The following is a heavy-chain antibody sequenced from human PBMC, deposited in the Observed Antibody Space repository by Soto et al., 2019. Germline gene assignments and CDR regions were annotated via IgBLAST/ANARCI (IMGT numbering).Heavy chain of an antibody. CDR2: ISSSGSTI. CDR3: ARDYSSSRYYGMDV. D-gene: IGHD6-6*01. V-gene: IGHV3-11*01. CDR1: GFTFSDYY. J-gene: IGHJ6*02. Sequence: QVQLVESGGGLVKPGGSLRLSCEASGFTFSDYYMSWIRQAPGKGLGWVSYISSSGSTIYYADSVKGRFTISRDNAKDSLYLQMNSLRAEGTAVYYCARDYSSSRYYGMDVWGQGTTVTVSS.